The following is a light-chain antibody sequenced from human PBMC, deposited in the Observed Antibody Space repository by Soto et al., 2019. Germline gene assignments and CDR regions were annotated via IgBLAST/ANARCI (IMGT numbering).Light chain of an antibody. CDR3: LQHTHWPWT. J-gene: IGKJ1*01. V-gene: IGKV2-30*01. Sequence: DVVMTQSPLSLPVTLGQPASISCRSSQSLVYSDGNTSLHSFQQRPGQSPRRLIHKVSIRDSGVPDRFSGSGSGTDFTLKISRVEPEDVGVYYCLQHTHWPWTFGQGTKV. CDR2: KVS. CDR1: QSLVYSDGNTS.